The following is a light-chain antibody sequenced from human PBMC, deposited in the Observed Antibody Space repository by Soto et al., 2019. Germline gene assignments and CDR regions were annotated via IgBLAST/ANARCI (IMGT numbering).Light chain of an antibody. CDR1: QSINTK. CDR3: QQDDLWWT. V-gene: IGKV3-15*01. J-gene: IGKJ1*01. CDR2: DAS. Sequence: SPAAESVAVEERATFSCRASQSINTKIAWYQLKPGQAPRSLIYDASIRATGIPARFSCSGSGTEFSLSGNGMHSEDFGVYICQQDDLWWTFGQGTKVDIK.